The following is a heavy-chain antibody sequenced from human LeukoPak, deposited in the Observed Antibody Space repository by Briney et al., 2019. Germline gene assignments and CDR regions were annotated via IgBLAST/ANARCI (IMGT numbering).Heavy chain of an antibody. CDR2: INPNSGGT. V-gene: IGHV1-2*02. Sequence: GASVKVSCKASGYTFTGYYMHWVRQAPGQGLEWMGWINPNSGGTNYAQKFQGRVTMTRDTSISTAYMELSRLRSDDTAVYYCARDLYCSGGNCYPRWGQGTLVTVSS. D-gene: IGHD2-15*01. CDR1: GYTFTGYY. J-gene: IGHJ4*02. CDR3: ARDLYCSGGNCYPR.